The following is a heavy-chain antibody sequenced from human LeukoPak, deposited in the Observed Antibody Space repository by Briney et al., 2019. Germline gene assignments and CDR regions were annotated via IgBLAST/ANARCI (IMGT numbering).Heavy chain of an antibody. D-gene: IGHD3-16*02. J-gene: IGHJ4*02. V-gene: IGHV4-4*07. CDR1: GGSISSYY. CDR3: ARAPNRYMITFGGVIVTGYFDY. CDR2: IYTSGST. Sequence: PSETLSLTCTVSGGSISSYYWSWIRQPAGKGLEWIGRIYTSGSTNYNPSLKSRVTMSVDTSKNQFSLKLSSVTAADTAVYYCARAPNRYMITFGGVIVTGYFDYWGQGTLVTVSS.